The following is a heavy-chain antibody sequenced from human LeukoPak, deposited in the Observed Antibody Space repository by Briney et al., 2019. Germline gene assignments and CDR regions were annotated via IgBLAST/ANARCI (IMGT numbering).Heavy chain of an antibody. J-gene: IGHJ4*02. CDR3: ARDVGLVAGSYFDY. V-gene: IGHV3-11*04. CDR1: GFTFSDYY. D-gene: IGHD6-19*01. CDR2: ISSSGTTI. Sequence: PGGSLRLSCAASGFTFSDYYMSWIRQAPGKGLEWVSYISSSGTTISYADSVKGRFTISRDNARNSLYLQMNSLRAEDTAVYYCARDVGLVAGSYFDYWGQGTLVTVSS.